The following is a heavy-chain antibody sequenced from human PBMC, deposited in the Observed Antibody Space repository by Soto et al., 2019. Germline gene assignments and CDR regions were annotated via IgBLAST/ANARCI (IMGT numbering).Heavy chain of an antibody. V-gene: IGHV4-34*01. D-gene: IGHD3-22*01. J-gene: IGHJ4*02. CDR2: INHSGST. CDR1: GGSFSGYY. Sequence: QVQLQQWGAGLLKPSETLSLTCAVYGGSFSGYYWSWIRQPPGKGLEWIGEINHSGSTNYNPSLKSRVTISVDTSKNQFSLKLSSVTAADTAVYYCARGEFSQRGYCPYYFDYWGQGTLVTVSS. CDR3: ARGEFSQRGYCPYYFDY.